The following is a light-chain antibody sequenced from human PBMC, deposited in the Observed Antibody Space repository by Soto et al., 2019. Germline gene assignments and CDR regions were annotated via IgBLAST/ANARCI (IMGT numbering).Light chain of an antibody. CDR3: SSYTSISNHYV. CDR2: NVN. J-gene: IGLJ1*01. Sequence: QSGLIQPPSVSGSPGQSVTISCTGTSSDVGSYDYVSWYQQHPGTVPKPMIYNVNTQPSGVPDRFSGSKSGNTASLTISGLQAEDEADYYCSSYTSISNHYVFGPGTKVTVL. V-gene: IGLV2-18*02. CDR1: SSDVGSYDY.